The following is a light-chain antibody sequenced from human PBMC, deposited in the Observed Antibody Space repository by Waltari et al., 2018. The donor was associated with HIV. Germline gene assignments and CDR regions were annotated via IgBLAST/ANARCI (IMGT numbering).Light chain of an antibody. CDR1: SSHIGGYYY. CDR3: TSYTSISPLAI. Sequence: QSALTQPASVSASPGQSITISCNATSSHIGGYYYVPSYQQYPGKAPKPIIFGVTNRPSGVSTRFSGSKSGNMASLTISGLQAEDEADYYCTSYTSISPLAIFGGGTQVTVL. CDR2: GVT. J-gene: IGLJ7*01. V-gene: IGLV2-14*01.